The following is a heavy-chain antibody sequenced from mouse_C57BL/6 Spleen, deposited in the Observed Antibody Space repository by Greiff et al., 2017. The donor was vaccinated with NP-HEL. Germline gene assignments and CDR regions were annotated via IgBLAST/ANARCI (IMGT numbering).Heavy chain of an antibody. CDR3: AREGYYDWYFDV. Sequence: QVQLQQSGAELVRPGSSVKLSCKASGYTFTSYWMDWVKQRPGQGLEWIGNIYPSDSETHYNQKFKDKATLTVDKSSSTAYMQLSSLTSEDSAVYYCAREGYYDWYFDVWGTGTTVTVSS. D-gene: IGHD2-3*01. J-gene: IGHJ1*03. V-gene: IGHV1-61*01. CDR1: GYTFTSYW. CDR2: IYPSDSET.